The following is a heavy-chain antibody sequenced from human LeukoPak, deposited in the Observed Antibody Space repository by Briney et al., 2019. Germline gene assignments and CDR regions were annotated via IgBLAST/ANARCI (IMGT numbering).Heavy chain of an antibody. CDR1: GFTFSSYA. V-gene: IGHV3-23*01. CDR2: ISGSGGST. Sequence: GGSLRLSCAASGFTFSSYAMSWVRQAPGKGLEWVSAISGSGGSTYYADSVKGRFTIFRDNSKNTLYLQMNSLRAEDTAVYYCAKDHPTYSSSWYVTGLFDYWGQGTLVTVSS. J-gene: IGHJ4*02. CDR3: AKDHPTYSSSWYVTGLFDY. D-gene: IGHD6-13*01.